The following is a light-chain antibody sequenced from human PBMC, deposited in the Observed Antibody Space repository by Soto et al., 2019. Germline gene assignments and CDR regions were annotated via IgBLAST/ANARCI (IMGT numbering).Light chain of an antibody. CDR3: QQYYSTPHT. CDR1: QSVLYSSNNKNY. V-gene: IGKV4-1*01. Sequence: DIVMTQSPDSLAVSLGERSTINCKSSQSVLYSSNNKNYLAWYQQKPGQPPKLLIYWASTPESGVPDRFSGSGSGTDFTLTIISLQAEDVAVYYCQQYYSTPHTSGQGTKLEIK. J-gene: IGKJ2*01. CDR2: WAS.